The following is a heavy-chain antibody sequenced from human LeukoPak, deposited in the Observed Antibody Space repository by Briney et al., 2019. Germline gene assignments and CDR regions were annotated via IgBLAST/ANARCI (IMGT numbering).Heavy chain of an antibody. CDR1: GGSLSSGDYY. J-gene: IGHJ5*02. Sequence: SQTLSLTCTVSGGSLSSGDYYWSWIRQPPGKGLGWIGYIYYSGSTYYNPSLKSRVTISVDTSKNQFSLKLSSVTAADTAVYYCARASTVVTWFDPWGQGTLVTVSS. D-gene: IGHD4-23*01. CDR2: IYYSGST. V-gene: IGHV4-30-4*08. CDR3: ARASTVVTWFDP.